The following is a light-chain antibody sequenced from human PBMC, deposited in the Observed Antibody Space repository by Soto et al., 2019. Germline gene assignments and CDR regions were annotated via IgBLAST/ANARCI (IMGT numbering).Light chain of an antibody. CDR2: GAS. Sequence: DILMTQSPSILSVAPGDRATLFCRASQNIDTNLAWYQQSLGRPPRLVIYGASSRVTGVPARFSGSGSGTEFTLTISDLQSEDSGLYFCQQYNNWPPYTFGHGTKLEIK. J-gene: IGKJ2*01. V-gene: IGKV3-15*01. CDR3: QQYNNWPPYT. CDR1: QNIDTN.